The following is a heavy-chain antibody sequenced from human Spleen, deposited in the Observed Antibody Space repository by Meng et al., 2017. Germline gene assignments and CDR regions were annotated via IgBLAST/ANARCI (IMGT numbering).Heavy chain of an antibody. D-gene: IGHD5/OR15-5a*01. CDR3: AKGVLSNHYYYYGLDV. J-gene: IGHJ6*02. Sequence: GESLKISCAASGFTFSSYPMSWVRQAPGKGLEWVSTISDSGDSTYYADSVKGRFTISRDNSKNTLYLQKNSLRAEDTAVYYCAKGVLSNHYYYYGLDVWGQGTTVTVSS. CDR2: ISDSGDST. V-gene: IGHV3-23*01. CDR1: GFTFSSYP.